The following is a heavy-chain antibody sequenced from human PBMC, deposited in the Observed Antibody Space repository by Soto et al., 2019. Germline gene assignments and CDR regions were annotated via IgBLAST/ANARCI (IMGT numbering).Heavy chain of an antibody. J-gene: IGHJ6*02. D-gene: IGHD2-21*02. V-gene: IGHV3-30*18. CDR2: ISYDGSNK. CDR1: GFTFSSYG. Sequence: QVQLVESGGGVVQPGRSLRLSCAASGFTFSSYGMHWVRQAPGKGLEWVAVISYDGSNKYYADSVKGRFTISRDNSKNTLYLQMNSLRAEDTAVYYGAKEGVVTASPYYYYYSGMDVWGQGTTVTVSS. CDR3: AKEGVVTASPYYYYYSGMDV.